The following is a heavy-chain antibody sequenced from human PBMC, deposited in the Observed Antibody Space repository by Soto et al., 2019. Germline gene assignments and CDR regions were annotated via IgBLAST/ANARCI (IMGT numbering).Heavy chain of an antibody. V-gene: IGHV4-39*01. Sequence: SETLSLTCTVSGGSISSSGYYWGWIRQPPGKGLEWVGSLYYSGNTYYNPSLKSRVTMSIDTSKSQFSLQLRSLTAADTAVYYCAKHRDYDGMVVWGQGTAVTVSS. CDR3: AKHRDYDGMVV. CDR1: GGSISSSGYY. D-gene: IGHD2-21*01. CDR2: LYYSGNT. J-gene: IGHJ6*02.